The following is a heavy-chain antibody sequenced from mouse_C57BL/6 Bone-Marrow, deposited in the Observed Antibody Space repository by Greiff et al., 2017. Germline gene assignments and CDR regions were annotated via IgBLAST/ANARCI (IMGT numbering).Heavy chain of an antibody. Sequence: VQLVESGAELVRPGTSVKVSCKASGYAFTNYLIEWVKQRPGQGLEWIGVINPGSGGTNYNEKFKGKATLTADKSSSTAYMQLSSLTSEDSAVYFCARGVITTAMDYWGQGTSVTVAS. V-gene: IGHV1-54*01. D-gene: IGHD1-1*01. CDR1: GYAFTNYL. J-gene: IGHJ4*01. CDR3: ARGVITTAMDY. CDR2: INPGSGGT.